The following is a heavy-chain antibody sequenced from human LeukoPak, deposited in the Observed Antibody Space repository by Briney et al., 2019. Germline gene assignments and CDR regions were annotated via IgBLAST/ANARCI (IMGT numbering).Heavy chain of an antibody. CDR1: GGSINSYY. CDR3: TRVSGYDWESFYDY. CDR2: IYYSGST. V-gene: IGHV4-59*01. D-gene: IGHD5-12*01. Sequence: SETLSLTCTVSGGSINSYYWGWIRQPPGKGLEWIGYIYYSGSTNYNPSLKSRVTISVDTSKNQFSLKLSSVTAADTAVYYCTRVSGYDWESFYDYWGQGTLVTVSS. J-gene: IGHJ4*02.